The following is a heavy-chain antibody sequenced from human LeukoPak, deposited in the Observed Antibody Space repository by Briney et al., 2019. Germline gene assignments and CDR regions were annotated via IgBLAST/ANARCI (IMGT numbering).Heavy chain of an antibody. V-gene: IGHV3-21*01. D-gene: IGHD6-19*01. J-gene: IGHJ4*02. CDR3: ARDEETVAGLNGFDL. Sequence: GGSLRLSCAASEFAFSSYSMNWFRQAPGKGLEWVASITSGSKYIFYADPVRGRFTISRDNAENSLFLHMKSLRADDTAVYYCARDEETVAGLNGFDLWGQGTLVTVSS. CDR1: EFAFSSYS. CDR2: ITSGSKYI.